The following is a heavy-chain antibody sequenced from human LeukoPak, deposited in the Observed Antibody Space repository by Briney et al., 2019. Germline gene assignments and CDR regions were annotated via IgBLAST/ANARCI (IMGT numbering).Heavy chain of an antibody. V-gene: IGHV3-53*01. J-gene: IGHJ3*01. CDR3: AREVGSGSYLVHACDL. CDR2: IYIGGDT. Sequence: GGSLRLSCAASAFSLSRNYMGWVRQAPGKGLEWVSLIYIGGDTYYADSVKGRFTISSDNSKNTIYLQMNSLRVEDTAVYYCAREVGSGSYLVHACDLWGQGTMVTVSS. D-gene: IGHD1-26*01. CDR1: AFSLSRNY.